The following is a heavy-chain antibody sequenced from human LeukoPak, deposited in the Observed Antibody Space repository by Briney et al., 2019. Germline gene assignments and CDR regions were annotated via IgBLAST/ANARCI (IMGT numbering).Heavy chain of an antibody. CDR1: GFTFSSYT. CDR3: ARDPTPRYCSGGSCYAHYGMDV. CDR2: ISSSSRYI. J-gene: IGHJ6*02. D-gene: IGHD2-15*01. Sequence: GGSLRLSCAASGFTFSSYTMSWIRQAPGKGLEWVSYISSSSRYIYYADSVKGRLTISRDNAKNSLYLQLNSLRAEDTAVYYCARDPTPRYCSGGSCYAHYGMDVWGQGTTVTASS. V-gene: IGHV3-21*01.